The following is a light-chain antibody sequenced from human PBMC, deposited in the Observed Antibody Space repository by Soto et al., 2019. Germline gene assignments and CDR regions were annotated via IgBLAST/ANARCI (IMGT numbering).Light chain of an antibody. CDR3: GSYAGGNTFV. J-gene: IGLJ1*01. V-gene: IGLV2-8*01. CDR1: SNDVGGYNY. CDR2: EVT. Sequence: QSALTQPASMSGSPGQSITISCTGTSNDVGGYNYVSWYQHHPGKAPKLIIYEVTKRPSGVPDRFSGSRSGTTASLTVSGLQAEDEADYYCGSYAGGNTFVFGTGTKLTVL.